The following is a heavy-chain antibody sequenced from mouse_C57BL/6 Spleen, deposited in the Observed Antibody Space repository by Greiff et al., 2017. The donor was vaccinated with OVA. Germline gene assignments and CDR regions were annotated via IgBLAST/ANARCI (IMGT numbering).Heavy chain of an antibody. Sequence: QVQLQQPGAELVRPGSSVKLSCKASGYTFTSYWMDWVKQRPGQGLEWIGNIYPSDSETHYNQKFKDKATLTVDKSSSTAYMQLISLTSEDSAVYYCARKEGYYDYDDYWGQGTTLTVSS. V-gene: IGHV1-61*01. D-gene: IGHD2-4*01. CDR2: IYPSDSET. CDR3: ARKEGYYDYDDY. J-gene: IGHJ2*01. CDR1: GYTFTSYW.